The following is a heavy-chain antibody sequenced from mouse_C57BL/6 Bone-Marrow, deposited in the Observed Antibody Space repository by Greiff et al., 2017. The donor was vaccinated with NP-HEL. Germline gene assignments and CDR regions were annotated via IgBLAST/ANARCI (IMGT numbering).Heavy chain of an antibody. D-gene: IGHD2-3*01. V-gene: IGHV1-64*01. CDR1: GYTFTSYW. CDR2: IHPNSGST. J-gene: IGHJ3*01. CDR3: ARWDDGYYLAWFAD. Sequence: QVQLQQPGAELVKPGASVKLSCKASGYTFTSYWMPWVKQRPGQGLEWIGMIHPNSGSTNYNEKFKSKATLTVDKSSSTAYMQLSSLTSEDSAVYDCARWDDGYYLAWFADWGQGTLVTVSA.